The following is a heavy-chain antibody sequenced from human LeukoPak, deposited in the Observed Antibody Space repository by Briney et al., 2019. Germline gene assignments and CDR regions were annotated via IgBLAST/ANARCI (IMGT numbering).Heavy chain of an antibody. J-gene: IGHJ4*02. CDR3: ARDAQVPIDY. CDR1: GFTFSRYD. Sequence: GGSLRLSCAASGFTFSRYDMSWVGQAPGKGMEWVSAISGSGGSTYYADSVKGRFTISRDNSKIFVYLQMNILRTEDTSLYYCARDAQVPIDYWGQGTLVTVSS. CDR2: ISGSGGST. V-gene: IGHV3-23*01.